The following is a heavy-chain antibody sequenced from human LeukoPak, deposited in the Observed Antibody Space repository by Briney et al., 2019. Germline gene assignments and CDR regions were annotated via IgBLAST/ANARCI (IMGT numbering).Heavy chain of an antibody. V-gene: IGHV1-69*13. CDR3: ARADGWSGWRGVWLVDY. CDR2: IIPIFGTA. D-gene: IGHD6-19*01. CDR1: GGTFSSYA. J-gene: IGHJ4*02. Sequence: GASVKVSCKASGGTFSSYAISWVRQAPGQGLEWMGGIIPIFGTANYAQKFQSRVTITADESTSTAYMELSSLRSEDTAVYYCARADGWSGWRGVWLVDYWGQGTLVTVSS.